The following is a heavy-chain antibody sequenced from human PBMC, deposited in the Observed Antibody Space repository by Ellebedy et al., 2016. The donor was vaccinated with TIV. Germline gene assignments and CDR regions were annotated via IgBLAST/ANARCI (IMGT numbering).Heavy chain of an antibody. J-gene: IGHJ6*02. Sequence: ASVKVSXXASGHIFTTYGIHWVRQAPGQRPEWMGWINPGNGNTKYSQKFQGRITITRDTSATTAYMELSGLMSEDTAVYYCATREWQDPMDVWGQGTTVTVSS. CDR2: INPGNGNT. CDR1: GHIFTTYG. D-gene: IGHD3-3*01. V-gene: IGHV1-3*01. CDR3: ATREWQDPMDV.